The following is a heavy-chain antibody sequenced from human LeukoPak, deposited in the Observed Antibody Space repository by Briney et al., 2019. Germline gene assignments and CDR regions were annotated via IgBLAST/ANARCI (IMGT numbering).Heavy chain of an antibody. V-gene: IGHV3-48*03. D-gene: IGHD2-21*02. CDR1: GFTFSSYE. CDR2: ISSSGSNI. Sequence: GGSLRLSCAASGFTFSSYEMNWVRQAPGKGLEWISYISSSGSNIYYADSVKGRFTISRDNAKNSLYLQMNGLRAEDTAVYYCARATIVVVTGTEYWGQGTLVTVSS. J-gene: IGHJ4*02. CDR3: ARATIVVVTGTEY.